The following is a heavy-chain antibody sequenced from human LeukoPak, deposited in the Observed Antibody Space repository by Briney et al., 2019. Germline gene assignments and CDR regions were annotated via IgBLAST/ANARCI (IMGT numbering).Heavy chain of an antibody. J-gene: IGHJ3*02. V-gene: IGHV4-39*07. Sequence: SETLSLTCTVSGGSISSSSYYWGWIRQPPGKGLEWIGSIYYSGSTYYNPSIKIPVTISVYTSKNQFSLKLSSVTAADTAVYYCARDGDYYDSSGYYYGMMNAFDIWGQGTMVTVSS. CDR1: GGSISSSSYY. CDR2: IYYSGST. CDR3: ARDGDYYDSSGYYYGMMNAFDI. D-gene: IGHD3-22*01.